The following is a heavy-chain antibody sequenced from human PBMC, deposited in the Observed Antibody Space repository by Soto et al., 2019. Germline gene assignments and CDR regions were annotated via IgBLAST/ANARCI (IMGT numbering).Heavy chain of an antibody. Sequence: PSETLSLTCTVSGGSISSSSYYWGWIRQPPGKGLEWIGCIYYSGSTYYNPSLKSRVTISRDNAKNSLYLQMNSLRAEDTAVYYCARDDFDYWGQGTLVTVSS. J-gene: IGHJ4*02. CDR1: GGSISSSSYY. V-gene: IGHV4-39*02. CDR3: ARDDFDY. CDR2: IYYSGST.